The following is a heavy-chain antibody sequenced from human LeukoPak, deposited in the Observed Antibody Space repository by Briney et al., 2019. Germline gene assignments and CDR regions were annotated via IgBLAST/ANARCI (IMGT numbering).Heavy chain of an antibody. J-gene: IGHJ1*01. CDR2: MRPKSGTT. D-gene: IGHD4-17*01. CDR1: GYTFTSYD. V-gene: IGHV1-8*01. Sequence: ASVKVSCKASGYTFTSYDINRVRPATGQALEWMGWMRPKSGTTGYAQHFQGRVTMARNTSISTAYMELSSLRSEDTAVYYGARDLTVTNRRPRRYFQHWGQGTLVTVSS. CDR3: ARDLTVTNRRPRRYFQH.